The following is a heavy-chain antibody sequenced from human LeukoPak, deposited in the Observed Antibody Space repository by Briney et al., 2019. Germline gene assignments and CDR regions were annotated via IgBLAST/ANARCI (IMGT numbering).Heavy chain of an antibody. V-gene: IGHV3-23*01. Sequence: PGGSLRLSCAASGFTFSSYAMSWVRQAPGKGLEWVSAISGSGGSTYYADSVKGRFTISRDNSKNTQYLQMNSLRAEDTAVYYCAKVGPYYYDSSGYYPSLYYFDYWGQGTLVTVSS. CDR1: GFTFSSYA. D-gene: IGHD3-22*01. CDR2: ISGSGGST. J-gene: IGHJ4*02. CDR3: AKVGPYYYDSSGYYPSLYYFDY.